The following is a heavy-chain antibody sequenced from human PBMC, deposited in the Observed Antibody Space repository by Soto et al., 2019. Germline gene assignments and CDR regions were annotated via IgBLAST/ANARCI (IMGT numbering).Heavy chain of an antibody. CDR1: GDSVSSGTYY. J-gene: IGHJ4*02. CDR3: ARNFAS. CDR2: ISDRGDT. V-gene: IGHV4-61*03. Sequence: SETLSLTCIVSGDSVSSGTYYSNWLRQPPGKGLEWIGFISDRGDTNYNPSLKSRVTISKDTSNNHFSLWVTSVTSADTAVYYCARNFASWGQGTLVTVSS.